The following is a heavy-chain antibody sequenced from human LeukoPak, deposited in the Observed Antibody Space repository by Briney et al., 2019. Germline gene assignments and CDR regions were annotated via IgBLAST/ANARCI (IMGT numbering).Heavy chain of an antibody. CDR2: ISAYNGNT. J-gene: IGHJ4*02. V-gene: IGHV1-18*01. Sequence: ASVKVSCRASGYTFTSYGISWVRQAPEQGLEWMGRISAYNGNTNYAQKLQGRVTMTTDTSTSTAYMELRSLRSDDTAVYYCARDLGGVVATIFDYWGQGTLVTVSS. D-gene: IGHD5-12*01. CDR3: ARDLGGVVATIFDY. CDR1: GYTFTSYG.